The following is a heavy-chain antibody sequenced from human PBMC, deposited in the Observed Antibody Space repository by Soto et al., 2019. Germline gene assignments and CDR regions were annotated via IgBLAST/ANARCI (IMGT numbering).Heavy chain of an antibody. Sequence: PGESLKISCKGSGYGFAGYWIGWVRQMPGKGLEWMGIIYPDDSNSRYSPSFQGQVTMSIDKSISTAYLQWNSLKASDTAIYYCARHGSAYEFGFFDFWGQGTLVTVSS. V-gene: IGHV5-51*01. J-gene: IGHJ4*02. D-gene: IGHD5-12*01. CDR1: GYGFAGYW. CDR3: ARHGSAYEFGFFDF. CDR2: IYPDDSNS.